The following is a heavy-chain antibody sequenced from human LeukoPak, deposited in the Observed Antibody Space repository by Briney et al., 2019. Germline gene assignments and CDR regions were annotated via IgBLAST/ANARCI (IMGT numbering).Heavy chain of an antibody. J-gene: IGHJ6*02. V-gene: IGHV4-30-4*01. CDR1: GGSISSGDFS. CDR2: IYHSGST. D-gene: IGHD3-10*01. CDR3: ARGLGSGRYYYYYYGLDV. Sequence: SSQTLSLTCTVSGGSISSGDFSWSWIRQSPGKGLELIGYIYHSGSTYYSPSLKRRVTISVDTSKNQFSLKVKSVTAADTAVYYCARGLGSGRYYYYYYGLDVWGQGTTVTVTS.